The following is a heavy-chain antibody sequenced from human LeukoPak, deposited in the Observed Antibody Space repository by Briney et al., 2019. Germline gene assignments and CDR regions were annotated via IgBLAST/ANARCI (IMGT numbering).Heavy chain of an antibody. CDR2: ISYDGSNK. CDR3: ARDWGDIVVVPAATIDY. D-gene: IGHD2-2*01. V-gene: IGHV3-30-3*01. Sequence: GGSLRLSCAASGFTFSSYAMHWIRQAPGKGLEWVAFISYDGSNKYYADSVKGRFTISRDNSKNTLYLQMNSLRAEDTAVYYCARDWGDIVVVPAATIDYWGQGTLVTVSS. CDR1: GFTFSSYA. J-gene: IGHJ4*02.